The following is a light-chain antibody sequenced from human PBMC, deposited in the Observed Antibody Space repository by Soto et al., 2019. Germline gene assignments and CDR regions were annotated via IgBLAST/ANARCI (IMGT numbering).Light chain of an antibody. CDR2: EVT. CDR1: SSDVGGYNF. Sequence: QSALTQPPSASGSPGQSVTISCTGTSSDVGGYNFVSWYQQHPAKAPKLLIYEVTKRPSGVPDRFSGSKSGNTASLTVSGLQAEDEADYYCSSYVGDNNYVFGTGTKVTVL. V-gene: IGLV2-8*01. CDR3: SSYVGDNNYV. J-gene: IGLJ1*01.